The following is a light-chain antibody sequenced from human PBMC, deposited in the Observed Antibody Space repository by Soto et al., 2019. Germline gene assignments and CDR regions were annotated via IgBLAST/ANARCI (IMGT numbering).Light chain of an antibody. CDR1: SSNIGSNT. V-gene: IGLV1-44*01. J-gene: IGLJ3*02. CDR3: ATWDDSLNGWV. CDR2: RNN. Sequence: QSVLIRPPAASGTPGQRVTISCSGISSNIGSNTVNWYQQFPGTAPKLLIYRNNERPSGVPDRFSGSKSATSASLAISGLQSEDEADYYCATWDDSLNGWVFGGGTKLTVL.